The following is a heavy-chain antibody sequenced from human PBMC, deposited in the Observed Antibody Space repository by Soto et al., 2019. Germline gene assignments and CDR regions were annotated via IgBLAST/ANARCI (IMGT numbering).Heavy chain of an antibody. Sequence: SETLSLTCTVSGGSISSGDYYWSWIRQPPGKGLEWIGYIYYSGSTYYNPSLKSRVTISVDTSKNQFSLKLSSVTAADTAVYYCARARFLEWLLFDWFDPWGQGTLVTV. D-gene: IGHD3-3*01. CDR1: GGSISSGDYY. J-gene: IGHJ5*02. CDR2: IYYSGST. V-gene: IGHV4-30-4*01. CDR3: ARARFLEWLLFDWFDP.